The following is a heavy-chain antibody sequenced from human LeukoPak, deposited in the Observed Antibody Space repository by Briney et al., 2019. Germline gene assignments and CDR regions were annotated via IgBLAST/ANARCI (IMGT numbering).Heavy chain of an antibody. J-gene: IGHJ4*02. CDR1: GFTFSSYA. Sequence: PGGSLRLSCAASGFTFSSYAMSWVRQAPGKGLEWIGEIDYAGTSRYNPSLKSRLTMSIDTSKNQFSLKLTSVTAADTAVYYCATLRGSGGNMAYWGRGTPVTVSS. CDR2: IDYAGTS. D-gene: IGHD4-23*01. CDR3: ATLRGSGGNMAY. V-gene: IGHV4-34*08.